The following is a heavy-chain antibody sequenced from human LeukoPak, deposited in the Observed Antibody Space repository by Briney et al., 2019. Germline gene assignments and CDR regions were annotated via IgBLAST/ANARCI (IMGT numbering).Heavy chain of an antibody. V-gene: IGHV4-59*01. CDR3: ARVDVDTAMVGNYYYTDV. J-gene: IGHJ6*03. D-gene: IGHD5-18*01. Sequence: SETLSLTCTVSGGSISSYYWSWIRQPPGKGLEWIGYIYYSGSTNYNPSLKSRVTISVDTSKNQFSLKLSSVTAADTAVYYCARVDVDTAMVGNYYYTDVWGKGTTVTISS. CDR2: IYYSGST. CDR1: GGSISSYY.